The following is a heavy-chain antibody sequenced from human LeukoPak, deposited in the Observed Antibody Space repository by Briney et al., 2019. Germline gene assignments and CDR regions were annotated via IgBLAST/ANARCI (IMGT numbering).Heavy chain of an antibody. CDR3: AGRSYYDILTGGDY. J-gene: IGHJ4*02. V-gene: IGHV3-21*01. CDR2: ISSSSSYI. D-gene: IGHD3-9*01. Sequence: GGSLRLSCAASGFTFSIYSMNWLRQAPGKGLEWVSSISSSSSYIYYADSVKRRFTISRDNAKTSLYLQMNSLRAEDTAVYYCAGRSYYDILTGGDYWGQGTLVTVSS. CDR1: GFTFSIYS.